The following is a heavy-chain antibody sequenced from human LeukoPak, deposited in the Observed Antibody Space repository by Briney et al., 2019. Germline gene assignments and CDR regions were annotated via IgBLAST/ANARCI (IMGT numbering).Heavy chain of an antibody. J-gene: IGHJ3*02. CDR2: ISSSSSYI. V-gene: IGHV3-21*01. CDR3: ARIKYSSSSSAFDI. D-gene: IGHD6-6*01. CDR1: GFTFNSYA. Sequence: GGSLRLSCAASGFTFNSYAMNWVRQAPGKGLEWVSSISSSSSYIYYADSVKGRFTISRDNAKNSLYLQMNSLRAEDTAVYYCARIKYSSSSSAFDIWGQGTMVTVSS.